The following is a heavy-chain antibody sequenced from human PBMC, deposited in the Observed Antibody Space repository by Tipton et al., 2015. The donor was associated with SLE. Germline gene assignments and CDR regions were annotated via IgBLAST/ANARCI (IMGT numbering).Heavy chain of an antibody. CDR1: GGSFSGYY. CDR2: INHSGST. CDR3: ASFAPGDSGYDAFDY. J-gene: IGHJ4*02. Sequence: TLSLTCAVYGGSFSGYYWSWIRQPPGKGLEWIGEINHSGSTNYNPSLKSRVTISVDTSKNQFSLKLSSVTAADTAVYYCASFAPGDSGYDAFDYWGQGTLVTVSS. V-gene: IGHV4-34*01. D-gene: IGHD5-12*01.